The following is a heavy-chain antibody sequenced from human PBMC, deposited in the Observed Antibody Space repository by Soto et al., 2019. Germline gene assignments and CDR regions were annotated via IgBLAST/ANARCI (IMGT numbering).Heavy chain of an antibody. CDR1: GYTLTELS. V-gene: IGHV1-24*01. CDR3: AKDLSQIVRRYFGMDV. J-gene: IGHJ6*04. CDR2: FDPEDGET. Sequence: GASVKVSCKVSGYTLTELSMHWVRQAPGKGLEWMGGFDPEDGETIYAQKFQGRVTMTEDTSTDTAYMELSSLRSEDTAVYYCAKDLSQIVRRYFGMDVWADGTTVTVSS. D-gene: IGHD6-6*01.